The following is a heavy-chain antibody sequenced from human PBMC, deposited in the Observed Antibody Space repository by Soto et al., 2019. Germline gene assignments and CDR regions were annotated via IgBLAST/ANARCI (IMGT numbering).Heavy chain of an antibody. CDR3: VSQRTTVITRAYFDY. Sequence: ETLSLSCTVSGGSVTNSSYYWGWIRQSPGKGLEWIGSVYYRGRSYSKSSVKSRVTISVDTSKNQFSLNLNSVTASDTAVYFCVSQRTTVITRAYFDYWGPGALVTVSS. J-gene: IGHJ4*02. CDR1: GGSVTNSSYY. V-gene: IGHV4-39*01. D-gene: IGHD4-4*01. CDR2: VYYRGRS.